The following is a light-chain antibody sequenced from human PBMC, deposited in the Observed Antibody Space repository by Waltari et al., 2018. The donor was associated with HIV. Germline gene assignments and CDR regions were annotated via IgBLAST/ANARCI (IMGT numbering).Light chain of an antibody. V-gene: IGLV10-54*04. CDR1: SDNVGNQG. CDR2: GNN. CDR3: SAWDRSLSAVV. J-gene: IGLJ2*01. Sequence: QAWLTQPPSVSKGLRQTATLTCTGNSDNVGNQGATWLQQHQGHPPKLLFYGNNNRRSGISERFSASRSGNTASLTITGLQPEDEDDYFCSAWDRSLSAVVFGGGTTLIVL.